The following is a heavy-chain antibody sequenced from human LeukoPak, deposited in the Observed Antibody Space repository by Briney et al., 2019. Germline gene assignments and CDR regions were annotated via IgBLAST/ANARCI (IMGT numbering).Heavy chain of an antibody. CDR2: ISSSSSYI. V-gene: IGHV3-21*01. J-gene: IGHJ1*01. CDR1: GFTFSSYS. CDR3: ARDPGPFAFQH. D-gene: IGHD3-10*01. Sequence: GGSLRLSCAASGFTFSSYSMNWVRQAPGKGLEWVSSISSSSSYIYYADSVKGRFTISRDNAKNSLYLQMNSLRAEDTAVYYCARDPGPFAFQHWGQGTLVTVSS.